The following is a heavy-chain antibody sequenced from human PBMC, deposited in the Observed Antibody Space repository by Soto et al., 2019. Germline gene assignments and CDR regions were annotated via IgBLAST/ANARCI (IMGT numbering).Heavy chain of an antibody. CDR3: AIVWVLLWFGEPIAPFDY. Sequence: PSETLSLTCAVDGGAFSGYYWSWIRQPPGKGQEWIGEINHSGSTNYNPSLKSRVAISVDTSKNQFSLKLSSVTAADTAVYYCAIVWVLLWFGEPIAPFDYWGQGTLVTVSS. D-gene: IGHD3-10*01. V-gene: IGHV4-34*01. CDR1: GGAFSGYY. CDR2: INHSGST. J-gene: IGHJ4*02.